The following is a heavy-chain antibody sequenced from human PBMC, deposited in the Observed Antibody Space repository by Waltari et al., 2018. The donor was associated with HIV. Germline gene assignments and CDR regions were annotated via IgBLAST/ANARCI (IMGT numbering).Heavy chain of an antibody. CDR2: ISGSGGST. J-gene: IGHJ3*02. D-gene: IGHD3-22*01. Sequence: EVQLLESGGGLVQPGGSLRLSCAASGFTLVISAMRWVRQAPGKGLEWVSSISGSGGSTYYADSVKGRFTVSRDNSKDTLFLQMNSLRAEDTALYYCAKEGIIVITDAFDIWGQGTMVIVSS. CDR1: GFTLVISA. CDR3: AKEGIIVITDAFDI. V-gene: IGHV3-23*01.